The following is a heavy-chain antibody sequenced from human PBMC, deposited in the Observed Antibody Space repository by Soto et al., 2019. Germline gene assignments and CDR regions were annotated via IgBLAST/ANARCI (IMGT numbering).Heavy chain of an antibody. D-gene: IGHD6-13*01. V-gene: IGHV6-1*01. CDR2: TYHGSKWYN. CDR1: GDSVSSNSAA. CDR3: ARDRSPGSSSWYDS. J-gene: IGHJ5*01. Sequence: SQTLSLTSAISGDSVSSNSAASNWIRQSPLRGLEWLGRTYHGSKWYNDYAVSVKSRITINPDTSKNQFSLQLYSVTPEDTAIYYCARDRSPGSSSWYDSWGQGILVTVSS.